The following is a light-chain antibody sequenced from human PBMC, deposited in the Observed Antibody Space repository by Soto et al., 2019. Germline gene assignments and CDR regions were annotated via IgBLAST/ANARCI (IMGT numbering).Light chain of an antibody. CDR3: QQYNSYPYT. CDR2: KAS. J-gene: IGKJ2*01. Sequence: DIQMTQSPSTLSASVGDRVTITCRASQSISSWLAWYQQNPGKAPKVLIYKASSLESGVPSRFSGSGSGTEFTLTISSLQPDDFVTYYCQQYNSYPYTFGQGTKLEIK. CDR1: QSISSW. V-gene: IGKV1-5*03.